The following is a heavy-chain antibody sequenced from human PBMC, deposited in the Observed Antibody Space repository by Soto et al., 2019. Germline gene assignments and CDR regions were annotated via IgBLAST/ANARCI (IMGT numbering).Heavy chain of an antibody. V-gene: IGHV3-23*01. D-gene: IGHD5-12*01. CDR2: ISGSGGST. J-gene: IGHJ6*02. CDR1: GFTFSSYA. CDR3: AKSLSSGYDYGDYYYYYGMDV. Sequence: GGSLRLSCAASGFTFSSYAMSWVRQAPGKGLEWVSAISGSGGSTYYADSVKGRFTISRDNSKNTLYLQMNSLRAEDTAVYYCAKSLSSGYDYGDYYYYYGMDVWGQGTTVTVSS.